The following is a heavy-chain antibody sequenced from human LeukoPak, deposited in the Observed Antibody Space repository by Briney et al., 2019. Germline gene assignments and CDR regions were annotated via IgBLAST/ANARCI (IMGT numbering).Heavy chain of an antibody. CDR3: ARDRYDYVWGSYGY. CDR1: GFTLSSYS. CDR2: ISSSSSYI. V-gene: IGHV3-21*01. Sequence: GSLRLSCAASGFTLSSYSMNWVRQAPGEGLECVSSISSSSSYIYYADSVKGRFTISRDNAKNSLYLQMNSLRAEDTAVYYCARDRYDYVWGSYGYWGQGTPVTVSS. D-gene: IGHD3-16*01. J-gene: IGHJ4*02.